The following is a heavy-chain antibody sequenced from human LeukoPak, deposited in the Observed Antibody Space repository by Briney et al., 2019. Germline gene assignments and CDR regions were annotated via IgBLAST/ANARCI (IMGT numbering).Heavy chain of an antibody. Sequence: ASVKVSCKAFGYTFTSYYMHWVRQAPGQGLEWMGIINPSGGSTSYAQKFQGRVTMIRDTSTSTVYMELSSLRSEDTAVYYCARDPCSGGSCYNWFDPWGQGTLVTVSS. CDR3: ARDPCSGGSCYNWFDP. V-gene: IGHV1-46*01. D-gene: IGHD2-15*01. J-gene: IGHJ5*02. CDR2: INPSGGST. CDR1: GYTFTSYY.